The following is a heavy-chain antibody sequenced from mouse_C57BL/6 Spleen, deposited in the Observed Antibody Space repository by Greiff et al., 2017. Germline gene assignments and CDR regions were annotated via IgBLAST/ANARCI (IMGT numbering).Heavy chain of an antibody. Sequence: EVQGVESGPGMVKPSQSLSLTCTVTGYSITSGYDWHWIRHFPGNNLEWMGYISYSGSTNYNPSLKSRISITHDTSKNPFFLKLNSVTTEDTATYDCARGETTSAWFAYWGQGTLVTVSA. CDR3: ARGETTSAWFAY. CDR1: GYSITSGYD. J-gene: IGHJ3*01. CDR2: ISYSGST. V-gene: IGHV3-1*01.